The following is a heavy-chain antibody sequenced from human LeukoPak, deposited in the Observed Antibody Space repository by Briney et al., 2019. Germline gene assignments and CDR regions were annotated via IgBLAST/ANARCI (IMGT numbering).Heavy chain of an antibody. Sequence: GRSLRLSCAASGFTFSSYGMHWVRQAPGKGLEWVAVIWYDGSNKYYADSVKGRFTIPRDNSKNTLYLQMNSLRAEDTAVYYCARAGSYGSGSYTNWGQGTLVTVSS. J-gene: IGHJ4*02. CDR1: GFTFSSYG. CDR3: ARAGSYGSGSYTN. CDR2: IWYDGSNK. D-gene: IGHD3-10*01. V-gene: IGHV3-33*01.